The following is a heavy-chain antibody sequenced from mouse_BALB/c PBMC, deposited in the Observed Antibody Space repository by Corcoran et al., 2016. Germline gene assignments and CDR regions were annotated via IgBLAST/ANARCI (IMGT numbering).Heavy chain of an antibody. CDR3: ARGYVNSAWFAY. J-gene: IGHJ3*01. D-gene: IGHD2-10*02. V-gene: IGHV14-1*02. Sequence: EVQLQQSGAELVRPGALVKLSCKASGFNIKDHYMHWVKQRPEQGLEWIGWIDPGNGNTIYDPKFQGKASITADTSSNTAYLQFSSLTSADTAVYYCARGYVNSAWFAYWGQGTLVTVSA. CDR1: GFNIKDHY. CDR2: IDPGNGNT.